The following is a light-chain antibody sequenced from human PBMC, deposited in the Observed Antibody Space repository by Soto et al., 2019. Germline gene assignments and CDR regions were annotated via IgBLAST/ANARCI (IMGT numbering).Light chain of an antibody. CDR1: QGIGNY. V-gene: IGKV1-33*01. CDR3: PQDIYYPWT. CDR2: DAS. Sequence: RVYLSLAAVSAYVRDRVTITCQASQGIGNYLNWYQQKPGKAPKLLIFDASNLQAGVPPRFSGSGSGTDFTLAISSLQPEDSATYYCPQDIYYPWTFGQVAKVAIK. J-gene: IGKJ1*01.